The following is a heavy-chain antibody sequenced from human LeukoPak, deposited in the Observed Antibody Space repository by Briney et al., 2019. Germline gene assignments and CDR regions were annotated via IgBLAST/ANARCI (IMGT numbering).Heavy chain of an antibody. J-gene: IGHJ4*02. CDR2: ISYDGNNK. CDR3: AKDRGSYSSDFDS. Sequence: GGSLRLSCAASGFTFSDSGMNWVRQAPGKGLEWVAVISYDGNNKYYTDSVKGRFTISRDNSNNTLYLQMNSLGAEDTAVYYCAKDRGSYSSDFDSWGQGTLVTVSS. D-gene: IGHD1-26*01. CDR1: GFTFSDSG. V-gene: IGHV3-30*18.